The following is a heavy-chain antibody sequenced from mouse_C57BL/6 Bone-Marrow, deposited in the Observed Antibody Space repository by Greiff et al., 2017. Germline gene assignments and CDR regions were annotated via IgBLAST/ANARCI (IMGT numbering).Heavy chain of an antibody. D-gene: IGHD1-1*01. CDR2: IYPRSGNP. J-gene: IGHJ3*01. CDR3: ARSRYYGSSYEAY. V-gene: IGHV1-81*01. CDR1: GYTFTSYG. Sequence: VQLQESGAELARPGASVKLSCKASGYTFTSYGISWVKQRTGQGLEWIGEIYPRSGNPYYNEKFKSKATLTADKSSSTAYMELRSLTSEDSAVYFFARSRYYGSSYEAYWGQGTLVTVSA.